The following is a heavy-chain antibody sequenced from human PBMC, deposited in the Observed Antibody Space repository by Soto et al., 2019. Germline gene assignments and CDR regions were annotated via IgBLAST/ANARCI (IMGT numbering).Heavy chain of an antibody. CDR3: ARWRDDSSGGSCYPMGGDY. CDR2: IIPIFGTA. D-gene: IGHD2-15*01. J-gene: IGHJ4*02. Sequence: SVKVSCKASGGTFSSYAISWVRQAPGQGLEWMGGIIPIFGTANYAQKFQGRVTITADESTSTAYMELSSLRSEDTAVYYCARWRDDSSGGSCYPMGGDYWGQGTLVTVSS. V-gene: IGHV1-69*13. CDR1: GGTFSSYA.